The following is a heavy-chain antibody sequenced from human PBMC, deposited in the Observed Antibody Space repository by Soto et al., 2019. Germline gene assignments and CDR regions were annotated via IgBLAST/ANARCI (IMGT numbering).Heavy chain of an antibody. J-gene: IGHJ4*02. D-gene: IGHD3-22*01. CDR3: ASRSYYDSSGYVD. V-gene: IGHV5-51*01. Sequence: PRGSLKISCKCSGYSFTSYWIVWVLQMPGKGLEWMGIIYPGDSDTRYSPSFQGQVTISADKSISTAYLQWSSLKASDTAMYYCASRSYYDSSGYVDWGQGTLVTVSS. CDR1: GYSFTSYW. CDR2: IYPGDSDT.